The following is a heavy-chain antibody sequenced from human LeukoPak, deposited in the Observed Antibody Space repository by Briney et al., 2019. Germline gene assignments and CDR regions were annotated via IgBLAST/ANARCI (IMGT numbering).Heavy chain of an antibody. CDR3: ARDGGGGYSYGYAYYYYYGMDV. J-gene: IGHJ6*02. V-gene: IGHV1-3*01. D-gene: IGHD5-18*01. CDR1: GYTFTSYA. CDR2: INAGNGNT. Sequence: ASVKVSCKASGYTFTSYAMHWVRQAPGQRLEWVGWINAGNGNTKYSQKSQGRVTITRDTSASTAYMELSSLRSEDTAVYYCARDGGGGYSYGYAYYYYYGMDVWGQGTTVTVSS.